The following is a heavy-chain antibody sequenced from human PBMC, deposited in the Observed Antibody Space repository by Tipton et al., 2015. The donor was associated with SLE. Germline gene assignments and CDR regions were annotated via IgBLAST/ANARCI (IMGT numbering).Heavy chain of an antibody. CDR3: AGPYYGLGVLDY. J-gene: IGHJ4*02. CDR1: GGSISGYNDY. V-gene: IGHV4-39*07. Sequence: TLSLTCTVSGGSISGYNDYWGWIRQPPGKGREWIGTIYYSGSTYYNPSLKRRLTISVDTSKSQFFLKLSSVTAADTAVYYCAGPYYGLGVLDYWGQGTLVTVSS. CDR2: IYYSGST. D-gene: IGHD3-10*01.